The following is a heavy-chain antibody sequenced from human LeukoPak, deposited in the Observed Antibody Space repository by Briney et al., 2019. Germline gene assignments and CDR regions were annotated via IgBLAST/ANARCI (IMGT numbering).Heavy chain of an antibody. V-gene: IGHV4-34*01. CDR2: INHSGST. J-gene: IGHJ4*02. CDR3: ASSSSSWTIDY. Sequence: PSETLSLTCAVYGGSFSGYYWSWIRQPPGKGLEWIGEINHSGSTNYNPSLKSRVTMSVDTSKNQFSLKLSSVTAADTAVYYCASSSSSWTIDYWGQGTLVTVSS. D-gene: IGHD6-13*01. CDR1: GGSFSGYY.